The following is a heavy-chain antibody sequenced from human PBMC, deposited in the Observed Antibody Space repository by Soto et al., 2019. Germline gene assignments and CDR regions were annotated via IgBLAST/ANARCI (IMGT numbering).Heavy chain of an antibody. D-gene: IGHD2-2*01. V-gene: IGHV4-38-2*01. CDR2: IFHSGST. J-gene: IGHJ6*02. Sequence: SETLSLTCAVSGTFISSGYYWYWSRQPPGKGLEWIGSIFHSGSTYYNPSLKMRVTMSVDTSKNQLSLKLSSVTAADTAVYYCAGIVIPAASNYYGLDVWGQGTTVTVSS. CDR3: AGIVIPAASNYYGLDV. CDR1: GTFISSGYY.